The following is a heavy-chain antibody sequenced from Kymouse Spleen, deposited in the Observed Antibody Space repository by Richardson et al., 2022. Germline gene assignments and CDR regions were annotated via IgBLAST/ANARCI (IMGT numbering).Heavy chain of an antibody. CDR2: INHSGST. J-gene: IGHJ6*02. Sequence: QVQLQQWGAGLLKPSETLSLTCAVYGGSFSGYYWSWIRQPPGKGLEWIGEINHSGSTNYNPSLKSRVTISVDTSKNQFSLKLSSVTAADTAVYYCARGGGITGMDYYYYGMDVWGQGTTVTVSS. V-gene: IGHV4-34*01. CDR1: GGSFSGYY. D-gene: IGHD1-20*01,IGHD1-7*01. CDR3: ARGGGITGMDYYYYGMDV.